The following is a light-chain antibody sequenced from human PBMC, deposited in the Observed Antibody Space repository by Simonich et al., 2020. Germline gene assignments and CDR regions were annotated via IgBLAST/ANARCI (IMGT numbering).Light chain of an antibody. V-gene: IGLV2-14*02. CDR2: EGR. Sequence: QSALTQPASVSGSPGQSITISCPGTSGDFGCFNLASWYQQHPGKAPKLMIYEGRKRPSGVSNRFSGSKSGNTASLTISGLQAEDEADYYCSSYTSSSTWVFGGGTKLTVL. CDR3: SSYTSSSTWV. CDR1: SGDFGCFNL. J-gene: IGLJ3*02.